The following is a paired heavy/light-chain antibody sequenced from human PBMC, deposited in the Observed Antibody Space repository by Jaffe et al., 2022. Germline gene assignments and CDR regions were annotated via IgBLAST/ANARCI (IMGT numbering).Heavy chain of an antibody. Sequence: QVQLVQSGAEVKKPGASVKVSCKASGYTFTSYAMHWVRQAPGQRLEWMGWINAGNGNTKYSQKFQGRVTITRDTSASTAYMELSSLRSEDTAVYYCARGPLGQGDYDFWSGYYSGDGGNEVAFDIWGQGTMVTVSS. V-gene: IGHV1-3*01. J-gene: IGHJ3*02. D-gene: IGHD3-3*01. CDR1: GYTFTSYA. CDR3: ARGPLGQGDYDFWSGYYSGDGGNEVAFDI. CDR2: INAGNGNT.
Light chain of an antibody. CDR3: NSRDSSGNHLDYV. CDR2: GKN. J-gene: IGLJ1*01. V-gene: IGLV3-19*01. Sequence: SSELTQDPAVSVALGQTVRITCQGDSLRSYYASWYQQKPGQAPVLVIYGKNNRPSGIPDRFSGSSSGNTASLTITGAQAEDEADYYCNSRDSSGNHLDYVFGTGTKVTVL. CDR1: SLRSYY.